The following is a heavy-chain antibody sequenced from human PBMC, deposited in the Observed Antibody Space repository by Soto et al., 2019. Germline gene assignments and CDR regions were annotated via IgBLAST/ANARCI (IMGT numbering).Heavy chain of an antibody. Sequence: GGSLRLSCAASGFTFSSYSMNWVRQAPGKGLEWVSSISSSSSYIYYADSVKGRFTISRDNAKNSLYLQMNSLRAEDTAVYYCARDGEGRGEQLGLDYWGQGTLVTVSS. CDR1: GFTFSSYS. CDR3: ARDGEGRGEQLGLDY. J-gene: IGHJ4*02. CDR2: ISSSSSYI. D-gene: IGHD6-6*01. V-gene: IGHV3-21*01.